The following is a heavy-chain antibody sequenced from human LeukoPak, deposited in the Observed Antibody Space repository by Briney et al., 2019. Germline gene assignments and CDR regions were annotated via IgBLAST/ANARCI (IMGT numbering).Heavy chain of an antibody. J-gene: IGHJ4*02. Sequence: AGRSLRLSCAASGFTFSSYAMHWVRQAPGKGLEWVAVIWYDGSNKYYADSVKGRFTISRDSSKNTLYLQMNNLGAEDTAMYYCARGRSGSYPPGIYWGQGTLVTVSS. CDR1: GFTFSSYA. D-gene: IGHD1-26*01. V-gene: IGHV3-33*01. CDR3: ARGRSGSYPPGIY. CDR2: IWYDGSNK.